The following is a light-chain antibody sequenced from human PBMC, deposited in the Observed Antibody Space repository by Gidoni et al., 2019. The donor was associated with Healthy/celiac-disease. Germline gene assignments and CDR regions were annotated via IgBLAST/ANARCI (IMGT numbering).Light chain of an antibody. CDR3: QQSYSTPMYT. Sequence: DIQMTQSPSSLSASVGDRVTITCRASQIISNYLNWYQQKPGKAPKLLIYAASSLQSGVPSRFSGSGSGTDFTLTISSLQPEDFATYYCQQSYSTPMYTFGQGTKLEIK. CDR2: AAS. J-gene: IGKJ2*01. CDR1: QIISNY. V-gene: IGKV1-39*01.